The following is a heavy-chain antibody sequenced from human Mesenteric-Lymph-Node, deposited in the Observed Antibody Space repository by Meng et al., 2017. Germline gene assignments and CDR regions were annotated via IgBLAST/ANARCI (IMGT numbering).Heavy chain of an antibody. V-gene: IGHV4-4*02. CDR3: ARDLTGCEDHQRV. J-gene: IGHJ4*02. CDR1: GGSISSSNW. Sequence: VQLEESGTDVVKPSGPLSLTCAVAGGSISSSNWWSWVRQPQGKGLEWIGKIYHSGITIYNPSLKSRVTMSVDNSKNQFSLKLNSMTAADTAVYYCARDLTGCEDHQRVWGQGTLVTVSS. D-gene: IGHD2-2*01. CDR2: IYHSGIT.